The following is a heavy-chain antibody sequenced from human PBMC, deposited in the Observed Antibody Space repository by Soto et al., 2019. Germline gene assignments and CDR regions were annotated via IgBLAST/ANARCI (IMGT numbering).Heavy chain of an antibody. D-gene: IGHD1-1*01. V-gene: IGHV1-18*01. CDR1: GYTFTSYG. Sequence: QVQLVQSGAEVKKPGASVKVSCKASGYTFTSYGISWERQASGQGLEWMGWISAYNGNTKYAQKLQGRVTMTTDTSTSTAYMELRSLRSDDTAVYYCARDEAYKWNDGGWFDPWGQGPLVTVSS. J-gene: IGHJ5*02. CDR2: ISAYNGNT. CDR3: ARDEAYKWNDGGWFDP.